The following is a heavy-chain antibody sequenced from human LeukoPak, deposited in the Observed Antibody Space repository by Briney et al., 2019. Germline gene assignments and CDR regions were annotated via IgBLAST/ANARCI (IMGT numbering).Heavy chain of an antibody. D-gene: IGHD3-9*01. CDR1: GYTFTNYG. CDR3: ARAHYDILTGYRPSYYYYYMDV. V-gene: IGHV1-18*01. Sequence: ASVTVSFKASGYTFTNYGISWVRQAPGQGLEWMGWISAYNGNTNYAQKLQGRVTMTTDTSTSTAYMELRSLRSDGTAVYYCARAHYDILTGYRPSYYYYYMDVWGKGTTVTISS. J-gene: IGHJ6*03. CDR2: ISAYNGNT.